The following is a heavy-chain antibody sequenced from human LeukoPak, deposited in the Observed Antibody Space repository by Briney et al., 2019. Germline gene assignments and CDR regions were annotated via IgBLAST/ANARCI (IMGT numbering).Heavy chain of an antibody. CDR2: IYYSGST. D-gene: IGHD5-12*01. CDR3: TSSKIGGYSGYDYGFRAFDI. Sequence: PSETLSLTCTVSGDSISSSSSYWGWIRQPPGEGLEWIGSIYYSGSTYYNPSLKSRVTISLDRSKNQFSLKLTSVSAADTAVYYCTSSKIGGYSGYDYGFRAFDIWGPGTMVTVSS. J-gene: IGHJ3*02. V-gene: IGHV4-39*07. CDR1: GDSISSSSSY.